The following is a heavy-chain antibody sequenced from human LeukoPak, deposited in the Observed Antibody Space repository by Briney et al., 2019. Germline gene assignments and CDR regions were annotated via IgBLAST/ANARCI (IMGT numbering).Heavy chain of an antibody. V-gene: IGHV3-30-3*01. CDR2: ISYDGSNK. Sequence: PGGSLRLSCAASGFTFSSYAMHWVRQAPGKGLEWVAVISYDGSNKYYADSVKGRFTISRDNSKNTLYLQMNSLRAEDTAVYYCARGEVQLERWGQGTLVTVSS. CDR1: GFTFSSYA. CDR3: ARGEVQLER. D-gene: IGHD1-1*01. J-gene: IGHJ4*02.